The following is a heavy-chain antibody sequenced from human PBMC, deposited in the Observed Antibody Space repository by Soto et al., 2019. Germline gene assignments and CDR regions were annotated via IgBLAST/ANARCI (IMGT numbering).Heavy chain of an antibody. D-gene: IGHD3-22*01. CDR2: IYYSGST. CDR3: ARLADYYDSSGSLDY. V-gene: IGHV4-31*03. Sequence: SETLSLTCTVSGGSISSGGYYWSWIRQHPGKGLEWIGYIYYSGSTYYNPSLKSRVTISVDTSKNQFSLKLSSVTAADTAAYYCARLADYYDSSGSLDYWGQGTLVTVSS. J-gene: IGHJ4*02. CDR1: GGSISSGGYY.